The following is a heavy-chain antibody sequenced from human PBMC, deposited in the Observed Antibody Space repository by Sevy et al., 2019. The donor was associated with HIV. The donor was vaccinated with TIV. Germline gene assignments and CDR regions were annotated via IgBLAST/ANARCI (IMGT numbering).Heavy chain of an antibody. D-gene: IGHD5-12*01. J-gene: IGHJ4*02. CDR2: IYYSGST. CDR3: ARQWRDGYNFDY. Sequence: SETLSLTCTVSGGSISSSSYYWGWIRQPPGKGLEWIGSIYYSGSTYYNPSLKSRVTISVDTSKNQFSLKLSSVTAADTAVYYCARQWRDGYNFDYWGQGTLVTVSS. CDR1: GGSISSSSYY. V-gene: IGHV4-39*01.